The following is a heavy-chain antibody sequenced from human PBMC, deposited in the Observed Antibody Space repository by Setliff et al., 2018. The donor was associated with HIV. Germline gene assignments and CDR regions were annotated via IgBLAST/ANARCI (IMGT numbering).Heavy chain of an antibody. V-gene: IGHV4-31*03. J-gene: IGHJ4*02. CDR2: IYNGGGT. CDR3: ARASRWGSIPFDY. D-gene: IGHD2-21*01. Sequence: SETLSLTCTVSGGSISTGGYYWSWIRQHPGKGLEWIGYIYNGGGTYYNPSLKRRITMSIDTSTNQFSLKLNSVTAADTAVYFCARASRWGSIPFDYWGQGTLVTVSS. CDR1: GGSISTGGYY.